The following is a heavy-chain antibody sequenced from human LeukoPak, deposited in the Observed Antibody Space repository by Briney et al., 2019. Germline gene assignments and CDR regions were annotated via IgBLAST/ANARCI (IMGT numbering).Heavy chain of an antibody. J-gene: IGHJ4*02. Sequence: SETLSLTCTVSGYSISSGYYWGWIRQPPGKGLEWIGSIYHSGSTYYNPSLKSRVTISVDTSKNRFSLKLSSVTAADTAVYYCARDDGYPLDYFDYWGQGTLVTVSS. CDR3: ARDDGYPLDYFDY. D-gene: IGHD6-25*01. CDR2: IYHSGST. CDR1: GYSISSGYY. V-gene: IGHV4-38-2*02.